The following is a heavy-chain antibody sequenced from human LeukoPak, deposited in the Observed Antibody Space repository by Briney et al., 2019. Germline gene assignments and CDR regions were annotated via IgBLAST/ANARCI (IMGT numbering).Heavy chain of an antibody. D-gene: IGHD2-2*01. CDR2: IYHSGST. J-gene: IGHJ5*02. CDR3: AIHYTEDIVVGPAASPETRNNWFDP. V-gene: IGHV4-38-2*02. Sequence: SETLSLTCTVSGYSISSGYYWGWIRQPPGKGLEWIGSIYHSGSTYYNPSLKSRVTISVDTSKNQFSLKLRSVTAADTALYYCAIHYTEDIVVGPAASPETRNNWFDPWGQGTLVTVSS. CDR1: GYSISSGYY.